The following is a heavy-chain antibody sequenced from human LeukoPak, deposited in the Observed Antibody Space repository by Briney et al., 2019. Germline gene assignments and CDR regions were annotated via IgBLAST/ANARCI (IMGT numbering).Heavy chain of an antibody. Sequence: KSSETLSLTCTVSGGSISSSSYYWGWIRQPPGKGLEWIGSIYYSGSTYYNPSLKSRVTISVDTSKNQFSLKLSSVTAADTAVYSCARRFTGYYASDNWFDPWGQGTLVTVSS. J-gene: IGHJ5*02. CDR1: GGSISSSSYY. V-gene: IGHV4-39*01. CDR2: IYYSGST. CDR3: ARRFTGYYASDNWFDP. D-gene: IGHD3-9*01.